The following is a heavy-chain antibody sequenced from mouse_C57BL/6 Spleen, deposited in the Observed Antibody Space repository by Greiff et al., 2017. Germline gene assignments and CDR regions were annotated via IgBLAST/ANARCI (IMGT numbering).Heavy chain of an antibody. D-gene: IGHD1-1*01. CDR1: GFTFSSYA. J-gene: IGHJ4*01. CDR3: ARDDYYGSRDAMDY. CDR2: ISDGGSYT. Sequence: EVMLVESGGGLVKPGGSLKLSCAASGFTFSSYAMSWVRQTPEKRLEWVATISDGGSYTYYPDNVKGRITISRDNAKNNLYLQMSHLKSEDTAMYYCARDDYYGSRDAMDYWGQGTSVTVSS. V-gene: IGHV5-4*01.